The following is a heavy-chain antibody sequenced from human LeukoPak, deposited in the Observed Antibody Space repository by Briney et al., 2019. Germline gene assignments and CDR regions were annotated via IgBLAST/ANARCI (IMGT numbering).Heavy chain of an antibody. D-gene: IGHD5-12*01. CDR1: GFTFSSYW. CDR2: MNYDGSST. CDR3: ARGGLRNWYFDL. J-gene: IGHJ2*01. Sequence: GGSLRLSCAASGFTFSSYWMHWVRHAPGKGLVWVSRMNYDGSSTTYADSVKGRFTISRDNAKNTLYLEMNSLRAEDTAVYYCARGGLRNWYFDLWGRGTLVTVSS. V-gene: IGHV3-74*03.